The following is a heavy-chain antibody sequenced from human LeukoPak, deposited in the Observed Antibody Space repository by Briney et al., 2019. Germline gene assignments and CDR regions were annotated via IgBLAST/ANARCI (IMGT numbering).Heavy chain of an antibody. Sequence: PSETLSLTCTVSGGSISSYYWNWIRQPARKGLEWIGRIYTSGSTNYNPSLKSRVTMSVETSKNQFSLKLSSVTAADTAVYYCARVGSGYPKNWFDPWGQGTLVTVSS. CDR3: ARVGSGYPKNWFDP. V-gene: IGHV4-4*07. D-gene: IGHD3-3*01. CDR1: GGSISSYY. CDR2: IYTSGST. J-gene: IGHJ5*02.